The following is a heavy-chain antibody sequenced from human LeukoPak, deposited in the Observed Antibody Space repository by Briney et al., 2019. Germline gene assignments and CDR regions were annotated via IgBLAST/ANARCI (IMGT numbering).Heavy chain of an antibody. D-gene: IGHD2-15*01. CDR3: AKIGRSCSGGSCYYYYYMDV. Sequence: QPGGSLRLSCAASGFTFSSYEMNWVRQAPGKGLEWVSYISSSGSTIHYADSVKGRFTISRDNAKNSLYLQMNSLRAEDTAVYYCAKIGRSCSGGSCYYYYYMDVWGKGTTVTVSS. CDR1: GFTFSSYE. J-gene: IGHJ6*03. V-gene: IGHV3-48*03. CDR2: ISSSGSTI.